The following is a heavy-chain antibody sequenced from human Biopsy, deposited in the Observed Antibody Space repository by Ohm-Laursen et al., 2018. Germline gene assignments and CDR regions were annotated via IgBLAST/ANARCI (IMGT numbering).Heavy chain of an antibody. J-gene: IGHJ4*02. V-gene: IGHV4-61*03. CDR1: GGSIGGSGDY. CDR2: IPYTGYT. CDR3: ARGSNDFGGLYFPR. Sequence: SDTLSLTCTVSGGSIGGSGDYWSWIRQPPGKGLEWIGHIPYTGYTSYNASLKSRVTISVDTSRNHFSLRLSSLTAADTAVYYCARGSNDFGGLYFPRWGQGTLLTVSS. D-gene: IGHD4-23*01.